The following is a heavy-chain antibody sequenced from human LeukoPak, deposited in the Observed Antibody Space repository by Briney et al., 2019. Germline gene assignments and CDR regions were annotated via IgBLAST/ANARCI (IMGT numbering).Heavy chain of an antibody. CDR3: VNRGYSYGFHY. CDR2: ISGSGGST. V-gene: IGHV3-23*01. CDR1: GFTFSSYA. D-gene: IGHD5-18*01. Sequence: GGSLRLSCAASGFTFSSYAMSWVRQAPGMGLEWVSTISGSGGSTYYADSVKGRFTISRDNAKNTLYLQMNSLRAEDTAVYYCVNRGYSYGFHYWGQGTLVTVSS. J-gene: IGHJ4*02.